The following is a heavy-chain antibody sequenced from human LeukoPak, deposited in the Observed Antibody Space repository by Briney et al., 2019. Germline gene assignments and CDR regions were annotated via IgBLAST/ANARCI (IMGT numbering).Heavy chain of an antibody. CDR2: ISSSSSYI. CDR3: AKDIRKWGDYLDAFDI. CDR1: GFTFSSYS. D-gene: IGHD4-17*01. Sequence: KSGGSLRLSCAASGFTFSSYSMNWVRQAPGKGLEWVSSISSSSSYIYYADSVKGRFTISRDNAKNSLYLQMNSLRAEDTALYYCAKDIRKWGDYLDAFDIWGQGTMVTVSS. J-gene: IGHJ3*02. V-gene: IGHV3-21*04.